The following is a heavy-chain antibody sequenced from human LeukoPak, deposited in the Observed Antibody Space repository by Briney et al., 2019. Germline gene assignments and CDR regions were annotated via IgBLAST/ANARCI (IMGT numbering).Heavy chain of an antibody. CDR2: SYYSGST. J-gene: IGHJ4*02. CDR3: ASRRDGYNFDY. Sequence: SETLSLTCTVSGGSISSGGYYWSWIRQHPGKGLEWIGYSYYSGSTYYNPSLKSRVTISVDTSKNQFSLKLSSVTAADTAVYYCASRRDGYNFDYWGQGTLVTVSS. D-gene: IGHD5-24*01. CDR1: GGSISSGGYY. V-gene: IGHV4-31*03.